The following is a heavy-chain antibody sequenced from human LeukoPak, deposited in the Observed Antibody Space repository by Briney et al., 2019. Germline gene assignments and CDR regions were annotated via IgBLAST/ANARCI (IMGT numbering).Heavy chain of an antibody. Sequence: GGSLRLSCAASGFTFSSYAMSWVCQAPGKGLEWVSSISSSSNYIYYADSVKGRFTISRDNAKNSLYLQMNSLRAEDTAVYYCARAKMFYYEGGTYYHAFDIWGQGTMVTVSS. CDR1: GFTFSSYA. CDR2: ISSSSNYI. J-gene: IGHJ3*02. CDR3: ARAKMFYYEGGTYYHAFDI. D-gene: IGHD3-22*01. V-gene: IGHV3-21*01.